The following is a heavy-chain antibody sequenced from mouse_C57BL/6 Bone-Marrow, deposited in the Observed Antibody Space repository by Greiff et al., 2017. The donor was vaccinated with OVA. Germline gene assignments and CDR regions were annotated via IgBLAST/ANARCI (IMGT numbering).Heavy chain of an antibody. Sequence: EVQLQQSGPELVKPGASVKISCKASGYSFTGYYMNWVKQSPEKSLEWIGEINPSTGGTTYNQKFKAKATLTVDKSSSTAYMQLKSLTSEDSAVDYCASYDYGYYYAMDYWGQGTSVTVSS. CDR1: GYSFTGYY. D-gene: IGHD2-4*01. CDR2: INPSTGGT. V-gene: IGHV1-42*01. CDR3: ASYDYGYYYAMDY. J-gene: IGHJ4*01.